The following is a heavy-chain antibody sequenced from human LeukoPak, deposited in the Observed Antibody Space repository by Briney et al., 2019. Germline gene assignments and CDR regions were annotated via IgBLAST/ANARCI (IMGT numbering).Heavy chain of an antibody. CDR1: GYSFTRYW. CDR2: IYPGDSDT. CDR3: ARGSSYSSSYFDY. Sequence: GESLKISCKGSGYSFTRYWIGWVRQMPGKGLEWMAIIYPGDSDTRYSPSFQGQVTISADKSISTAYLQWSSLKASDTAMYYCARGSSYSSSYFDYWGQGTLVTVSS. V-gene: IGHV5-51*01. D-gene: IGHD6-6*01. J-gene: IGHJ4*02.